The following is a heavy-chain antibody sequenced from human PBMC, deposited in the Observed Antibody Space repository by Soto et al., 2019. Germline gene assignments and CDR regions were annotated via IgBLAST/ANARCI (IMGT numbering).Heavy chain of an antibody. V-gene: IGHV3-9*01. CDR3: AKVASYGYSYYFDY. CDR2: ISWNSGSI. D-gene: IGHD5-18*01. J-gene: IGHJ4*02. CDR1: GFTFYDYS. Sequence: GGSLRLSCAASGFTFYDYSMHWVRQAPGKGLEWVSGISWNSGSIGYADSVKGRFTISRDNAKNSLYLQMNSLRAEDTALYYCAKVASYGYSYYFDYWGQGTLVTVSS.